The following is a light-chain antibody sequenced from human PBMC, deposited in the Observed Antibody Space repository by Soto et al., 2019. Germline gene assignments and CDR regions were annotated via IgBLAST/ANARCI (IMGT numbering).Light chain of an antibody. J-gene: IGKJ5*01. V-gene: IGKV2-28*01. CDR1: QSLLHSNGYNY. Sequence: DIVMTQSPLSLPVTPGEPASLSCRSSQSLLHSNGYNYLDWYFQKPGQSPQLLIYLASNRASGVPVRFSGSGSGTDFTLNIRRVEAEDVGLYYCMQGVQMPPITFGQGTRLEIK. CDR2: LAS. CDR3: MQGVQMPPIT.